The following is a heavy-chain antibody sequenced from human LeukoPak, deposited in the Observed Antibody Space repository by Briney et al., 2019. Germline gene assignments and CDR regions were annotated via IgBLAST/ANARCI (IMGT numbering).Heavy chain of an antibody. CDR2: IRPMNSDM. CDR3: ARQSSSGWDFDY. J-gene: IGHJ4*02. D-gene: IGHD6-19*01. V-gene: IGHV5-51*01. CDR1: GYNFNTYW. Sequence: GESLKISCKGSGYNFNTYWVAWVRQLPGKGLEWMGIIRPMNSDMRYSPSFQGQVTISADRSINTAYLQWSSLTASDTAMYYCARQSSSGWDFDYWGQGTLVTVSS.